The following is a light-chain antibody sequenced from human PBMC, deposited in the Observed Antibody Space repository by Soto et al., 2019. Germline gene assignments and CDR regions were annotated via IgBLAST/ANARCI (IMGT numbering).Light chain of an antibody. CDR2: AAS. CDR1: QSISDY. CDR3: QQSYITPLT. V-gene: IGKV1-39*01. Sequence: DIQMTQSPSSLSASVGDRVTITCRASQSISDYLNWYQQKPGESPNLVIYAASSLQRGVPSRFSGSGSGTDFTLTISSLQPEDFATYYCQQSYITPLTFGPGTKVDIK. J-gene: IGKJ3*01.